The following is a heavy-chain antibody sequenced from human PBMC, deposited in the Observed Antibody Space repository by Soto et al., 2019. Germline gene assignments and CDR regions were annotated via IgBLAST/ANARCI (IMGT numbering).Heavy chain of an antibody. V-gene: IGHV3-48*02. J-gene: IGHJ5*02. D-gene: IGHD3-3*01. Sequence: EVQVVESGGGWVQPGGSLDFSCAASGLTFISNSMTWVRQAPGKGLGWISYISSSSSTIYADSVKGRFTISRDNAKNSLYLQMNSLRDEDTAVYYCARVIWSGHLTSDLWGQGTLVTVSS. CDR1: GLTFISNS. CDR2: ISSSSSTI. CDR3: ARVIWSGHLTSDL.